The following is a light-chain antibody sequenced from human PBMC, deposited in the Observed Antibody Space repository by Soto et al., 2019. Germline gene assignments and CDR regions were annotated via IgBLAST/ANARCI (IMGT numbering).Light chain of an antibody. J-gene: IGKJ1*01. Sequence: EIVLTQSPATLSLSPGERATLSCRARQSVSSQLAWYQHKPGQAPRLLIYDASNRATGIPDRLSGSGSGTDFTLTISSLDPEDFAVYYCAQRIWPWTVGHGTKVDI. CDR3: AQRIWPWT. CDR2: DAS. V-gene: IGKV3-11*01. CDR1: QSVSSQ.